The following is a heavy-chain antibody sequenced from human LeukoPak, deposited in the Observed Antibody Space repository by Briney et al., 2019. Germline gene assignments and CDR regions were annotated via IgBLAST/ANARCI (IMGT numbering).Heavy chain of an antibody. V-gene: IGHV1-69*05. CDR2: IIHIFGTA. CDR3: ERDSSVVGATSRYFDY. Sequence: SVKVSCKASGGTFSSYAISWVRQAPGQGLEWMGGIIHIFGTANYAQKFQGRVTITTDESTSTAYMELSSLRSEDTAVNYCERDSSVVGATSRYFDYWGQGTLVTVSS. D-gene: IGHD1-26*01. J-gene: IGHJ4*02. CDR1: GGTFSSYA.